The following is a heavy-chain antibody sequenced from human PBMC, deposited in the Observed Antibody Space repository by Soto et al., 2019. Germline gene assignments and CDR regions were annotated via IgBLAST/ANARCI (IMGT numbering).Heavy chain of an antibody. J-gene: IGHJ4*02. CDR3: ARGNIVVVVAAFDY. CDR1: GGSISSSSYY. CDR2: IYYSGST. D-gene: IGHD2-15*01. Sequence: QLQLQESGPGLVKPSETLSLTCTVSGGSISSSSYYWGWIRQPPGKGLEWIGSIYYSGSTYYNPSLKSRVTISVDTSKNQCSLKLSSVTAADTAVYYCARGNIVVVVAAFDYGGQGTLVTVSS. V-gene: IGHV4-39*01.